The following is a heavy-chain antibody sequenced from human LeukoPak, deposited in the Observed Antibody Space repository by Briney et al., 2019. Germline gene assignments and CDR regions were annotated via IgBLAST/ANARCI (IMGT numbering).Heavy chain of an antibody. CDR1: GFTVSTSY. D-gene: IGHD4-17*01. J-gene: IGHJ4*02. CDR3: ARVLWNGDYPRFDY. Sequence: GGSLRLSCAASGFTVSTSYMSWVRQAPGKGLEWVSLIYSGGTTYYADSVKGRFTISRDNPKNTLYLQMNSLRAEDTAVYYCARVLWNGDYPRFDYWGQGTLVTVSS. V-gene: IGHV3-53*01. CDR2: IYSGGTT.